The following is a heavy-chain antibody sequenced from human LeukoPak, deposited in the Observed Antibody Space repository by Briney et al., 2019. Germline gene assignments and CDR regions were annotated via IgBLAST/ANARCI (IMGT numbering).Heavy chain of an antibody. J-gene: IGHJ4*02. CDR1: GFTFSNYA. Sequence: GSLRLSCAASGFTFSNYAMSWVRQAPGKGLEWVSSISGSGDSTYYADSVEGRFTISRDTSKNTLYLQMNSLRAEDTAVYYCAKVSSGWSDPFDYWGQGTLVTVSS. CDR2: ISGSGDST. D-gene: IGHD6-19*01. CDR3: AKVSSGWSDPFDY. V-gene: IGHV3-23*01.